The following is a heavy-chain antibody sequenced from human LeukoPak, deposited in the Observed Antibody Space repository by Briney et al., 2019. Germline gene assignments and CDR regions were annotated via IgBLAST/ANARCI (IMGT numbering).Heavy chain of an antibody. CDR3: ATYCGGDCYGVDY. CDR2: INPNSGGT. J-gene: IGHJ4*02. V-gene: IGHV1-2*02. Sequence: ASVKVSRKASGYTFTGYYMHWVRQAPEQGLEWMGWINPNSGGTNYAQKFQGRVTMTRDTSSSTAYMELRRLRSDDPAVYYCATYCGGDCYGVDYWGQGTLVTVSS. D-gene: IGHD2-21*01. CDR1: GYTFTGYY.